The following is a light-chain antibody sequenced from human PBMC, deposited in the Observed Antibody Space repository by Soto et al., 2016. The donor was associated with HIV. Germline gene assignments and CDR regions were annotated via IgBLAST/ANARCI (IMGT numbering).Light chain of an antibody. Sequence: SYELTQPSSVSVSPGQTARITCSGDALPKQYAYWYQQKPGQAPVLLIYKDNEKSSGIPERFSGSNSGTTVTLTISGVQAEDEADYYCQSGDSNTGFVFGGGTKLTVL. CDR1: ALPKQY. J-gene: IGLJ2*01. CDR2: KDN. V-gene: IGLV3-25*03. CDR3: QSGDSNTGFV.